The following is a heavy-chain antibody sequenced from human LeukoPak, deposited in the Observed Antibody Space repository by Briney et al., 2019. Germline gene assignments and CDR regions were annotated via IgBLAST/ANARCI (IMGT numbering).Heavy chain of an antibody. V-gene: IGHV1-2*02. CDR2: INPNSGGT. CDR3: ARVPRRTMVRGAFFFDY. CDR1: GYTFTGYY. Sequence: ASVKVSCKASGYTFTGYYMHWVRQAPGQGLEWMGWINPNSGGTNYAQKFQGRVTMTRDTSISTAYMELSRLSSDDTAVYYCARVPRRTMVRGAFFFDYWGQGTLVTVSS. D-gene: IGHD3-10*01. J-gene: IGHJ4*02.